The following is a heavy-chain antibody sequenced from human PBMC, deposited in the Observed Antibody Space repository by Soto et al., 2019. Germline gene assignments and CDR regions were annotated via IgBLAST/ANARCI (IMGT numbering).Heavy chain of an antibody. CDR3: ARVVLDFWFCYYPNPKDAFDI. V-gene: IGHV1-18*01. CDR1: ASAFPRPG. J-gene: IGHJ3*02. Sequence: APVKGSCKASASAFPRPGIRCVRQPPRQEKEWMGWISAYNGNTNYAQKLQGRVTMTTDTSTSTAYMELRSLRSDDTAVYYCARVVLDFWFCYYPNPKDAFDIWGQGSMVIGSS. CDR2: ISAYNGNT. D-gene: IGHD3-3*01.